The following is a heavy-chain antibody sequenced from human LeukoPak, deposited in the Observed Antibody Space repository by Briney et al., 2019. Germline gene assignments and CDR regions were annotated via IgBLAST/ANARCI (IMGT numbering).Heavy chain of an antibody. CDR1: GASFNSDDQY. CDR2: IHPSGML. CDR3: SRGLDSRKLGY. D-gene: IGHD3-22*01. J-gene: IGHJ4*02. Sequence: SGTLSPTCTVSGASFNSDDQYWNWIRQSPGKGLEWIGSIHPSGMLYNNPSLESRVTMSRDTSKNQFSLNLNSVTAADTTVYFCSRGLDSRKLGYWGQGILVTVSS. V-gene: IGHV4-31*03.